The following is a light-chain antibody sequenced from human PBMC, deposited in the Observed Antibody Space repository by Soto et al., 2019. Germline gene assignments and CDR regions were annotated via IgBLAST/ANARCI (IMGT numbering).Light chain of an antibody. CDR2: DAF. Sequence: EIVLTQSPATLSLSPGERATLSCRASQSVRSYLAWYQQKPGQTPRLLIYDAFNRATGIPARFSGSGSGTDFTLTISSLEPEDFAVSYCQQRGNWPQTFGPGTKVDI. CDR3: QQRGNWPQT. V-gene: IGKV3-11*01. J-gene: IGKJ3*01. CDR1: QSVRSY.